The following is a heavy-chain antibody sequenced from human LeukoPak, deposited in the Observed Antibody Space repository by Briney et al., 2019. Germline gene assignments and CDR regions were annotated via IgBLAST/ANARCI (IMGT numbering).Heavy chain of an antibody. CDR1: GGSFSGYY. V-gene: IGHV4-59*01. D-gene: IGHD5-12*01. CDR2: IYYSGST. Sequence: SETLSLTCAVYGGSFSGYYWSWIRQPPGKGLEWIGYIYYSGSTNYNPSLKSRVTISVDTSKNQFSLKLSSVTAADTAVYYCARVRVARPYYYYYYMDVWGKGTTVTISS. J-gene: IGHJ6*03. CDR3: ARVRVARPYYYYYYMDV.